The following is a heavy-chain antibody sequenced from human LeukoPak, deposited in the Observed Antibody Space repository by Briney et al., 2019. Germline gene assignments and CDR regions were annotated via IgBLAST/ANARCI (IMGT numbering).Heavy chain of an antibody. D-gene: IGHD2-2*01. CDR2: IIPIFGTA. CDR3: ARDPAAIVPAATYNWFDP. V-gene: IGHV1-69*13. J-gene: IGHJ5*02. Sequence: SVKVSCKASGGTFSSYAISWVRQAPGQGLEWMGGIIPIFGTANYAQKFQGRVTITADESTSTAYMELSSLRSEDTAVYYCARDPAAIVPAATYNWFDPWGQGTLVTVSS. CDR1: GGTFSSYA.